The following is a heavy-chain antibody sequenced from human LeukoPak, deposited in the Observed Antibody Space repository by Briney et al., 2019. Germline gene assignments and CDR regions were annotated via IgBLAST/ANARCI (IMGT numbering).Heavy chain of an antibody. CDR1: GGSFSGYY. J-gene: IGHJ3*02. CDR2: INHSGST. Sequence: SETLSLTCAVYGGSFSGYYWSWIRQPPGKGLEWIGEINHSGSTNYNPSLKSRVTISVDTSKNQFSLKLSSVTAADTAVYYCARVRGYSGYVGYDAFDIWGQGTMVTVSS. D-gene: IGHD5-12*01. V-gene: IGHV4-34*01. CDR3: ARVRGYSGYVGYDAFDI.